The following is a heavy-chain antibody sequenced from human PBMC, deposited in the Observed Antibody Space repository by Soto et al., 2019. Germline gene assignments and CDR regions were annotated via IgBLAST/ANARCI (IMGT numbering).Heavy chain of an antibody. Sequence: QVQLVESGGGVVQPGRSLRLSCAASGFTFSSYAMHCVRQAPGKGLEWVAVISYDGSNKYYADSVKGRFTISRDNSKNTLYLQMNSLRAEDTAVYYCARSFKPASSKAYFQHWGQGTLVTVSS. J-gene: IGHJ1*01. CDR2: ISYDGSNK. CDR1: GFTFSSYA. CDR3: ARSFKPASSKAYFQH. V-gene: IGHV3-30-3*01.